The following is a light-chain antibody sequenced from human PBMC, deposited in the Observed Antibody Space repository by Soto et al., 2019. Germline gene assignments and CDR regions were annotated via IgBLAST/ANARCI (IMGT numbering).Light chain of an antibody. CDR3: QQYASSPVYT. Sequence: EIVLTQSPGTLSLSPGERATLSCRASQIFSSSYLAWYQQKPGQAPRLLIYGASSRATGIPDRFSGSGSGKDYTLTISRLEPEDVAVYYCQQYASSPVYTFGQGTKLEIK. CDR2: GAS. V-gene: IGKV3-20*01. J-gene: IGKJ2*01. CDR1: QIFSSSY.